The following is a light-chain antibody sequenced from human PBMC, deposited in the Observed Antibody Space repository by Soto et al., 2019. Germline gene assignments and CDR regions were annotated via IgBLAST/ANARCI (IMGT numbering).Light chain of an antibody. Sequence: EIVMTQSPATLSVSPGERATLSCRASQSVNSNLAWYRQKPGQAPRLLISDASTRATGVPARFSGSGSGTEFTLTISSLQSEDSVIYYCQQYNFWPPLTFGGGPRWRSN. V-gene: IGKV3-15*01. CDR2: DAS. J-gene: IGKJ4*01. CDR3: QQYNFWPPLT. CDR1: QSVNSN.